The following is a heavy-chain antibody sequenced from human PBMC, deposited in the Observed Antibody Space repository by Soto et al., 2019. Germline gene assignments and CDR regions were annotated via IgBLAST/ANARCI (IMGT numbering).Heavy chain of an antibody. D-gene: IGHD2-21*02. V-gene: IGHV3-7*05. CDR2: IKTDGSQQ. Sequence: EVQLVESGGGLVQPGGSLTLSCAASGFTFSAYWMSWVRQAPGQGLEWVANIKTDGSQQYYADSVRGRFTSSTDNVENSLYLQMNNLTVEDTAVYYCAKYGDHTWASGFCFHYWGQGALATVSS. CDR3: AKYGDHTWASGFCFHY. CDR1: GFTFSAYW. J-gene: IGHJ4*02.